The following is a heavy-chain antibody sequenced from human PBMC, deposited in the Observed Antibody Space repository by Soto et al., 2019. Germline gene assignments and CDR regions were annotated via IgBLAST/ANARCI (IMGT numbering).Heavy chain of an antibody. Sequence: ASVKVSCKASGYTFTSYAMHWVRQAPGQRLEWMGWTNAGNGNTKYSQKFQGRVTITRDTSASTAYMELSSLRSEDTAVYYCARGKYSYGSPWFDPWGQGTLVTVSS. J-gene: IGHJ5*02. V-gene: IGHV1-3*01. CDR1: GYTFTSYA. CDR3: ARGKYSYGSPWFDP. D-gene: IGHD5-18*01. CDR2: TNAGNGNT.